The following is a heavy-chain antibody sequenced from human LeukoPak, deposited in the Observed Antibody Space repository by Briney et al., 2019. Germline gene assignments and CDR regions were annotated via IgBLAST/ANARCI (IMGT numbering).Heavy chain of an antibody. J-gene: IGHJ3*02. Sequence: GGSLRLSCAASGFTVSDSYMSWVRQAPGKGLEWVAVISYDGRNDFYADSVKGRFTISRDNSRNTLYLQMNSLRVEDTAVYFCARDFYFGSGDAFDIWGQGTMVTVSS. D-gene: IGHD3-10*01. CDR1: GFTVSDSY. V-gene: IGHV3-30*03. CDR2: ISYDGRND. CDR3: ARDFYFGSGDAFDI.